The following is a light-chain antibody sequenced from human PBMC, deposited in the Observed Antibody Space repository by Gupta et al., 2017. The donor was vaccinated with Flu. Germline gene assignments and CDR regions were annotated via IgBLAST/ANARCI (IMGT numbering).Light chain of an antibody. CDR1: QTISSSD. V-gene: IGKV3-20*01. Sequence: IVLTQSPGTLSLSPGERATFSCRASQTISSSDLAWYQQKPGQAPRLLIYAASSRATGIPDRFSGSGSGTDFTLTISRLEPEDFALYYCQQYDISPSFGQGTKVEIK. CDR2: AAS. J-gene: IGKJ1*01. CDR3: QQYDISPS.